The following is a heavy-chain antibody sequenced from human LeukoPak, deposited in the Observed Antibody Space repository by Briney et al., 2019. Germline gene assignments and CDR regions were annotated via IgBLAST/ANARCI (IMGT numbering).Heavy chain of an antibody. CDR2: ISSNGGST. Sequence: GGSLRLSCAASGFTFSSYAMHWVRQAPGKGLEYVSAISSNGGSTYYANSVKGRFTISRDNSKYTLYLQMGSLRAEDMAVYYCARGVNYYDSSGYYLNWFDPWGQGTLVTVSS. CDR1: GFTFSSYA. CDR3: ARGVNYYDSSGYYLNWFDP. J-gene: IGHJ5*02. V-gene: IGHV3-64*01. D-gene: IGHD3-22*01.